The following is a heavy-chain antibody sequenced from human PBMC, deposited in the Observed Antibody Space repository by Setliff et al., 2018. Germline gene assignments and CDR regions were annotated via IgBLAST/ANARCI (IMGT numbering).Heavy chain of an antibody. J-gene: IGHJ6*03. V-gene: IGHV4-59*01. CDR2: IYYSGST. Sequence: SETLSLTCTVSGGSISSYYWSWIRQPPGKGLEWIGYIYYSGSTYYNPSLKSRVTISVDTSKNQFSLKLSSVTAADTAVYYCATRKSSGRLYYMDVWGKGTTVTVSS. CDR3: ATRKSSGRLYYMDV. CDR1: GGSISSYY. D-gene: IGHD1-26*01.